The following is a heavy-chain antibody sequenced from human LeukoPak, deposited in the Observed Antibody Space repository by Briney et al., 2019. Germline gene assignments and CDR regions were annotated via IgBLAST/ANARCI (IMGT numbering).Heavy chain of an antibody. CDR2: ISWNSGNI. Sequence: GRSLRLSCAASGFTFDDYAMHWVRQAPGKGLEWVSGISWNSGNIGYADSVKGRFTISRDNAKNSLYLQMNSLRAEDTALYYCAKDMGVEGGFDYWGQGTLVTVSS. CDR1: GFTFDDYA. V-gene: IGHV3-9*01. CDR3: AKDMGVEGGFDY. J-gene: IGHJ4*02. D-gene: IGHD3-16*01.